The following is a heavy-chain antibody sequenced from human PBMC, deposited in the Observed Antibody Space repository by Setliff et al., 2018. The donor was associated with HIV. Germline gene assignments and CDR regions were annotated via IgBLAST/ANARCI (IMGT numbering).Heavy chain of an antibody. CDR2: IYYSGST. CDR3: ASGEYSYGYRFDY. D-gene: IGHD5-18*01. J-gene: IGHJ4*02. Sequence: SETLSLTCSVSGGTLSSRDYNWGWIRQPPGKGLEWIGYIYYSGSTNYNPSLKSRVTISVDTSKNQFSLKLTSVTPADTAVYYCASGEYSYGYRFDYWGQGTLVTVSS. CDR1: GGTLSSRDYN. V-gene: IGHV4-61*08.